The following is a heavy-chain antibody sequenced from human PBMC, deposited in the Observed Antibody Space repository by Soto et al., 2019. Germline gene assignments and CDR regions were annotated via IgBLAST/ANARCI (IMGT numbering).Heavy chain of an antibody. D-gene: IGHD3-10*01. J-gene: IGHJ5*02. Sequence: EVQLLESGGGLVQPGGSLRLSCAASGFTFSSDAMSWVRQSPGKGLEWVSAISGDGESTYYADSVKGRFTISRDNAKNTTDLQMNSVSGEDTAVYYCAKARWGSDNRFDHWGQGTLVTVSS. CDR2: ISGDGEST. CDR3: AKARWGSDNRFDH. V-gene: IGHV3-23*01. CDR1: GFTFSSDA.